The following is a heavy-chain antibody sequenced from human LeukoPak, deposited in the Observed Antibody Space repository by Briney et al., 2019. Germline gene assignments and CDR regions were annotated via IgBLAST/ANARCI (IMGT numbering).Heavy chain of an antibody. V-gene: IGHV1-24*01. J-gene: IGHJ4*02. CDR3: AAGRPYSLLDY. CDR1: GSSLSELS. Sequence: GASVKVSCTVSGSSLSELSLYWVRQAPGKGLEWMGGFDVIDSETFYAQKFQGSVTMTEDSYRDTAYIELRSLTSDDTALYYCAAGRPYSLLDYWGQGTLVTVSS. D-gene: IGHD5-18*01. CDR2: FDVIDSET.